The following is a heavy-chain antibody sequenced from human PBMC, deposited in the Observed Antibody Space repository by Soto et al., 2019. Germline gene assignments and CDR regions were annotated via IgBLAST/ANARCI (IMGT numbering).Heavy chain of an antibody. CDR2: IWYDGSNK. Sequence: QVQLVESGGGVVQPGRSLRLSCAASGFTFSSCGMHWVRQAPGKGLEWVAVIWYDGSNKYYADSVKGRFTISRDNSKNXLYLQMNSLGAEDTAVYYCAREGRVRGYSTTLFDPWGQGTLVTVSS. V-gene: IGHV3-33*01. D-gene: IGHD3-10*01. J-gene: IGHJ5*02. CDR1: GFTFSSCG. CDR3: AREGRVRGYSTTLFDP.